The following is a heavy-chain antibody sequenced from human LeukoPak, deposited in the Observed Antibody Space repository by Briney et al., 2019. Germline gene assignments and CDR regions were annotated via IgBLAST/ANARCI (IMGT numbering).Heavy chain of an antibody. CDR1: GGSIGSYY. CDR3: ARDPARVEYYFDY. V-gene: IGHV4-59*01. J-gene: IGHJ4*02. Sequence: SETLSLTCTVSGGSIGSYYWSWIRQPPGKGLEWIGYIYYSGSTNYNPSLKSRVTISVDTSKNQFSLKLSSVTAADTAVYYCARDPARVEYYFDYWGQGTLVTVSS. CDR2: IYYSGST.